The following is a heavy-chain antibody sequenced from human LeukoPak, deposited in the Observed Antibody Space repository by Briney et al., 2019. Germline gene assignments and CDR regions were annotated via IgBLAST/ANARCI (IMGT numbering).Heavy chain of an antibody. CDR2: IYYSGST. D-gene: IGHD5-12*01. V-gene: IGHV4-39*07. Sequence: SETLSLTCTVSGYFISSSSYYWGWIRQPPGKGLEWIGSIYYSGSTYYNPSLKSRVTISVDTSKNQFSLKLSSVTAADTAVYYCARVGRYSPAFDIWGQGTMVTVSS. CDR3: ARVGRYSPAFDI. CDR1: GYFISSSSYY. J-gene: IGHJ3*02.